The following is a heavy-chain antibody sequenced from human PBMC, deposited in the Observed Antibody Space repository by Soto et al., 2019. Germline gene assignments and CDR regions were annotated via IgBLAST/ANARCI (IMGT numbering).Heavy chain of an antibody. J-gene: IGHJ3*02. CDR1: GGSVSSGSYY. V-gene: IGHV4-61*01. Sequence: QVQLQESGPGLVKPSETLSLTCTVSGGSVSSGSYYWSWIRQPPGKGLEWIGYIYYSGSTNYNPPLKSRVTISVDTSKNQFSLKLSSVTAADTAVYYCAREGINAFDIWGQGTMVTVSS. CDR3: AREGINAFDI. CDR2: IYYSGST.